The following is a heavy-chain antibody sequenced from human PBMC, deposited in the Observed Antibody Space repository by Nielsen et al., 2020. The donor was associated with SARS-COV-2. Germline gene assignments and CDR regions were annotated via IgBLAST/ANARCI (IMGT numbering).Heavy chain of an antibody. Sequence: GESLKISCAASGFTVSSNYMSWVRQAPGKGLEWVSVIYSGGSTYYADSVKGRFTISRDNSKNTLYLQMNSLRAEDTAVYYCARRVGATWGDAFDIWGQGTMVTVSS. CDR3: ARRVGATWGDAFDI. D-gene: IGHD1-26*01. CDR1: GFTVSSNY. J-gene: IGHJ3*02. V-gene: IGHV3-53*01. CDR2: IYSGGST.